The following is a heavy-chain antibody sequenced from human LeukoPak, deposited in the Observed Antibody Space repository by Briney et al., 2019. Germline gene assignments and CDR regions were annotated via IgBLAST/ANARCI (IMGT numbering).Heavy chain of an antibody. CDR2: IKSKSDAGAT. CDR3: ATFNRRDSFEF. CDR1: GFNFNGVW. V-gene: IGHV3-15*01. Sequence: GGSLRLSCEASGFNFNGVWMSWVRQAPGKGLDWVGRIKSKSDAGATDFAAPVRGRFTISRDESKDTLYLQMSSLKTEDTAVYYCATFNRRDSFEFWGQGAMVTVSS. J-gene: IGHJ3*01.